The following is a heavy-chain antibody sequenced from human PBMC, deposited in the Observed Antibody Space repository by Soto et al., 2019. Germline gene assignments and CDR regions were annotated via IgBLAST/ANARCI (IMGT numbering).Heavy chain of an antibody. CDR3: ARDHLMRADYYFDY. V-gene: IGHV3-33*01. CDR1: GFTFSSYG. D-gene: IGHD1-26*01. CDR2: IWYDGSNK. Sequence: GGSLRLSCAASGFTFSSYGMHWVRQAPGKGLEWVAVIWYDGSNKYYADSVKGRFTISRDNSKNTLYLQMNSLRAEDTAVYYCARDHLMRADYYFDYWGQGTLVTVSS. J-gene: IGHJ4*02.